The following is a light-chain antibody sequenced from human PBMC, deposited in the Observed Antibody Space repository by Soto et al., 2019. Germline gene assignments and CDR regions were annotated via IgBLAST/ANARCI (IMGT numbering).Light chain of an antibody. V-gene: IGKV4-1*01. Sequence: DIVMTQYPASLAVSLGERATINCKSSQRVLYSSNNKNYLAWYQQKPGQPPKLLIYWASTRESGVPDRCSGSGAGTDFTLTISSLQAEDVAVYYCQQYYSIPLTFGGGTKVDIK. J-gene: IGKJ4*01. CDR1: QRVLYSSNNKNY. CDR3: QQYYSIPLT. CDR2: WAS.